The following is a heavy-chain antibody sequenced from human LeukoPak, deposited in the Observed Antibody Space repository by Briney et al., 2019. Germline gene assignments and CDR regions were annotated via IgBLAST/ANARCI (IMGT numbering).Heavy chain of an antibody. CDR2: ISYDGSNK. Sequence: GGSLRLSCAASGFTFSSYGMHWVRRAPGKGLEWVAVISYDGSNKYYAGSVKGRFTISRDNSKSTLYLQMNSLRAEDTAVYYCAKGGIAVGWGQGTLVTVSS. D-gene: IGHD6-19*01. CDR1: GFTFSSYG. CDR3: AKGGIAVG. V-gene: IGHV3-30*18. J-gene: IGHJ4*02.